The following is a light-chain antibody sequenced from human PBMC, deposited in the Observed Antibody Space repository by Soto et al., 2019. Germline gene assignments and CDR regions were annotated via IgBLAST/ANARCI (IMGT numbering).Light chain of an antibody. CDR1: SSDVGAYDF. CDR2: EVS. V-gene: IGLV2-14*01. CDR3: SSHTSLSTRYV. Sequence: QSVLAQPASVSGSPGQSITISCSGTSSDVGAYDFVSWYQQHPGKAPKLMIYEVSHRPSGVSSRFSGSKSGNTASLTISGLQAEDEADYYCSSHTSLSTRYVFVTGTKVTVL. J-gene: IGLJ1*01.